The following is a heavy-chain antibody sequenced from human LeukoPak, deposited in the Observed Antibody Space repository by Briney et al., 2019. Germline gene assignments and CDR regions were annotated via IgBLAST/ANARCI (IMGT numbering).Heavy chain of an antibody. CDR2: ISSSSGTI. V-gene: IGHV3-48*01. CDR3: ARAIFAEQWLVPNWFDP. J-gene: IGHJ5*02. CDR1: DFTFSSYS. Sequence: PGGSLRLSCAASDFTFSSYSMNWVRQAPGKGLEWVSYISSSSGTIYYADSVKGRFTISRDNAKNPLYLQMNSLRAEDTAVYYCARAIFAEQWLVPNWFDPWGQGTLVTVSS. D-gene: IGHD6-19*01.